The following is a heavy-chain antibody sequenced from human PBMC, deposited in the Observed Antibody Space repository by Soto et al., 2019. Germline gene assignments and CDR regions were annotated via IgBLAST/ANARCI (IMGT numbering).Heavy chain of an antibody. D-gene: IGHD6-13*01. CDR3: ARWGIAAVDY. J-gene: IGHJ4*02. CDR1: GFTFSSYG. CDR2: IWYDGSNK. Sequence: QVQLVESGGGVVQPGRSLRLSCAASGFTFSSYGMHWVRQAPGKGLEWVAVIWYDGSNKYYADSVKGRFTISRDNSKNTLYLRRNRLRAEDTAVYYWARWGIAAVDYWGQGTLVTVSS. V-gene: IGHV3-33*01.